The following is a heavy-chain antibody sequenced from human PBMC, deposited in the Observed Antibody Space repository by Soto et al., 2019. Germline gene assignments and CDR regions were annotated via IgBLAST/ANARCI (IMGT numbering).Heavy chain of an antibody. Sequence: ASVKVSCKASGYTFTSYYMHWVRQAPGQGLEWMGIINPSGGSTSYAQKFQGRVTMTRDTSTSTVYMELSSLRSEDTAVYYCAREVLGNYYYYGMDVWGQGTTVTVS. CDR1: GYTFTSYY. CDR3: AREVLGNYYYYGMDV. D-gene: IGHD1-26*01. V-gene: IGHV1-46*03. CDR2: INPSGGST. J-gene: IGHJ6*02.